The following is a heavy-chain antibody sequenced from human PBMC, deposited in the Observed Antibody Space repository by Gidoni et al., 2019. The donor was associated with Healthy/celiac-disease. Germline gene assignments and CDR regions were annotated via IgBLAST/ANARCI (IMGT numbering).Heavy chain of an antibody. CDR2: IYPGDSDT. Sequence: EVQLVQSGAEVKKPGESQKISCKGSGYSFTSYWIGWVRQMPGKGLEWMGSIYPGDSDTRYSPSFQGQVTISADKSISTAYLQWISLKASDTAMYYCARLPSTYYDFWSGQGAYYYYGMDVWGQGTTVTVSS. V-gene: IGHV5-51*01. J-gene: IGHJ6*02. CDR3: ARLPSTYYDFWSGQGAYYYYGMDV. CDR1: GYSFTSYW. D-gene: IGHD3-3*01.